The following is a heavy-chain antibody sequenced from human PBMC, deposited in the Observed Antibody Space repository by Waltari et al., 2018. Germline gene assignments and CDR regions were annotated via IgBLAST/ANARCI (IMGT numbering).Heavy chain of an antibody. J-gene: IGHJ6*02. V-gene: IGHV1-69*05. CDR3: ATSRGSSWNYYYYGMDV. CDR1: GGTFSSYA. D-gene: IGHD6-13*01. CDR2: IIPIFGTA. Sequence: QVQLVQSGAEVKKPGSSVTVSCKASGGTFSSYAIRWVRTAPGQGLEWMGGIIPIFGTANYAQKFQGRVTITTDESTSTAYMELSSLRSEDTAVYYCATSRGSSWNYYYYGMDVWGQGTTVTVSS.